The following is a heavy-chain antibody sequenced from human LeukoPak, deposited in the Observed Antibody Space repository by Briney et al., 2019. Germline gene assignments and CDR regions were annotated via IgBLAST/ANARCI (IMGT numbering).Heavy chain of an antibody. J-gene: IGHJ4*02. CDR2: IKTDGSET. V-gene: IGHV3-7*01. CDR1: GFTFNSHW. Sequence: PGGSLRLSCAASGFTFNSHWMTWVRQVPGKGLEWVANIKTDGSETHHVDSVRGRFTISRDNAKNSLYLQMNSLRVEDAGVYYCATNGHSRPNWGQGTLVSVSS. D-gene: IGHD2-21*01. CDR3: ATNGHSRPN.